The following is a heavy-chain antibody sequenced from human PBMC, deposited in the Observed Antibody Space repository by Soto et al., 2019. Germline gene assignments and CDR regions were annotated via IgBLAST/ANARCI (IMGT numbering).Heavy chain of an antibody. Sequence: PPETLSLTSTVSGVAINSYYWTWIRQPAGKGLEWIGRIYSSGSTKYNPSLQSRVTMSLDTSKNQFSLRLTSVTAADTAVYYCARGQRFSDWFDPWGQGTFVTVS. CDR3: ARGQRFSDWFDP. J-gene: IGHJ5*02. CDR2: IYSSGST. D-gene: IGHD3-3*01. V-gene: IGHV4-4*07. CDR1: GVAINSYY.